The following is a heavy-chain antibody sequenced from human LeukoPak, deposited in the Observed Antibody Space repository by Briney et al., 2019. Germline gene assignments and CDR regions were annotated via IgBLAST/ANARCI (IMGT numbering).Heavy chain of an antibody. CDR1: AFPFSSYW. J-gene: IGHJ4*02. Sequence: GGSLRLSCAASAFPFSSYWMHWVRQVPGKGLVWVSRIDTDGSSRTYADSVKGRLTISRDNAKNTLYLQMNSLRAEDTAVYYCATSPVVATTPYYFDYWGQGTLVTVSS. V-gene: IGHV3-74*01. CDR2: IDTDGSSR. CDR3: ATSPVVATTPYYFDY. D-gene: IGHD2-15*01.